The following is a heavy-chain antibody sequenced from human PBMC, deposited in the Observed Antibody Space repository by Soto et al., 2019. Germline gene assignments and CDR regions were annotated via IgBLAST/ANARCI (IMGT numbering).Heavy chain of an antibody. CDR1: GGTFSSYA. V-gene: IGHV1-69*13. J-gene: IGHJ6*02. CDR2: IIPIFGTA. CDR3: ARDHRITMIVVVPYYYYYGMDV. D-gene: IGHD3-22*01. Sequence: SVKVSFKASGGTFSSYAISWVRQAPGQGLEWMGGIIPIFGTANYAQKFQGRVTITADESTSTAYMELSSLRSEDTAVYYCARDHRITMIVVVPYYYYYGMDVWGQGTTVTVSS.